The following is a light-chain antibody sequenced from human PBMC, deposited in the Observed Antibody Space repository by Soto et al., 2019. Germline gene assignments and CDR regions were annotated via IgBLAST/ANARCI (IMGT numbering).Light chain of an antibody. V-gene: IGKV1-5*01. CDR1: QSISSW. J-gene: IGKJ1*01. CDR3: LQHNSYPRT. CDR2: DAS. Sequence: IQMTQSPSTLSTSVGDRVTITCRASQSISSWLAWYQQKPGKAPNLLIYDASTLHSGVPSRFSGGGSGTDFSLTISSLQPEDSATYFCLQHNSYPRTFGQGTRWIS.